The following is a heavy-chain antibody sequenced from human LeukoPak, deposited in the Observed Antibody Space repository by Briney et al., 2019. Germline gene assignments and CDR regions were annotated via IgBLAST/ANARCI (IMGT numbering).Heavy chain of an antibody. CDR2: NNHSGST. J-gene: IGHJ5*02. V-gene: IGHV4-34*01. CDR3: ARGRPVAPAATGNWFDP. Sequence: PSETLSPTLPGHGGSFSGFYLSWVPPPPGKGPEWVGENNHSGSTNYNPSLKSRVTISVDTSKNQFSLKLSSVTAADTAVYYCARGRPVAPAATGNWFDPWGQGTLVTVSS. CDR1: GGSFSGFY. D-gene: IGHD2-2*01.